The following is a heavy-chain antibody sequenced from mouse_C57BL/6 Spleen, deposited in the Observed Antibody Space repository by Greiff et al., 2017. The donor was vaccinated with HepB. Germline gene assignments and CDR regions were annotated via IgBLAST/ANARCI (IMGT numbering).Heavy chain of an antibody. J-gene: IGHJ4*01. CDR1: GFTFSSYT. Sequence: EVMLVESGGGLVKPGGSLKLSCAASGFTFSSYTMSWVRQTPEKRLEWVATISGGGGNTYYPDSVKGRFTISRDNAKNTLYLQMSSLRSEDTALYYCARRPYYAMDYWGQGTSVTVSS. CDR3: ARRPYYAMDY. CDR2: ISGGGGNT. V-gene: IGHV5-9*01.